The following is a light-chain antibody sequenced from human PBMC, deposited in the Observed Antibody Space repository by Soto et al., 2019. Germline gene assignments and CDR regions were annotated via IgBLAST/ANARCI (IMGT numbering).Light chain of an antibody. CDR1: SSDVGSFNF. CDR3: CSDAGRSTYV. Sequence: QSVLTQPASVSGSPGQSITISCTRTSSDVGSFNFVSWYQQHPGKAPKVMIYEVTKRPSGVSGRFSGSKSGNTASLTISGLQAEDEADYYCCSDAGRSTYVFGTGTKLTVL. J-gene: IGLJ1*01. CDR2: EVT. V-gene: IGLV2-23*02.